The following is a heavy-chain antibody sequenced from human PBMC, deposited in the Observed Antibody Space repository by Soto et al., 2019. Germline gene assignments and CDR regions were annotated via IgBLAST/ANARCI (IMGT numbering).Heavy chain of an antibody. J-gene: IGHJ4*02. Sequence: GGSLRLSCAASGFTFSSYSMNWVRQAPGKGLEWVSSISSSSSYIYYADSVKGRFTISRDNSKNSLYLQVNSLRAEDRAVYYCARGGEYSSSSEGFDYWGQGTLVTVSS. D-gene: IGHD6-6*01. V-gene: IGHV3-21*01. CDR1: GFTFSSYS. CDR3: ARGGEYSSSSEGFDY. CDR2: ISSSSSYI.